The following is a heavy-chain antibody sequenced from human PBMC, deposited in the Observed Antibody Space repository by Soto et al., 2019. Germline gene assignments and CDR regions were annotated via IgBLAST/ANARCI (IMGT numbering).Heavy chain of an antibody. V-gene: IGHV3-64D*06. Sequence: GSLRPSCSASGFTFSSYAMHWVRQAPGKGLEYVSAISSNGGSTYYADSVKGRFTISRDNSKNTLYLQMSSLRAEDTAVYYCVKGKYSSSLLSPTFDYWGQGTLVTVSS. CDR3: VKGKYSSSLLSPTFDY. D-gene: IGHD6-6*01. J-gene: IGHJ4*02. CDR2: ISSNGGST. CDR1: GFTFSSYA.